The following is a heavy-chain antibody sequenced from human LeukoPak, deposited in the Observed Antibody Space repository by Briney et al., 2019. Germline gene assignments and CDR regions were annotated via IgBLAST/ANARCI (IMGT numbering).Heavy chain of an antibody. J-gene: IGHJ5*02. CDR2: IRGSGDRT. CDR3: ARDGTRRRYCSGGSCDRWFDP. Sequence: GGSLRLSCAASGVTFSSYVMSWVRQAPGKGLEWVSGIRGSGDRTYYADSVKGRFTISRDNSKNTLYLQMNSLRAEDTAVYYCARDGTRRRYCSGGSCDRWFDPWGQGTLVTVSS. CDR1: GVTFSSYV. V-gene: IGHV3-23*01. D-gene: IGHD2-15*01.